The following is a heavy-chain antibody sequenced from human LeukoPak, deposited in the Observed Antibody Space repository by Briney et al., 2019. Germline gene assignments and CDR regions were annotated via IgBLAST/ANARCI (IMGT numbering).Heavy chain of an antibody. D-gene: IGHD7-27*01. Sequence: SSETLSLTCTVSGGSISSSSYYWGWIRQPPGKGLEWIGSIYYSGSTYYNPSLKSRVTISVDTSKNQFSLKLYPVTAADTAVYYCATRKLGNDYWGQGTLVTVSS. J-gene: IGHJ4*02. V-gene: IGHV4-39*07. CDR1: GGSISSSSYY. CDR3: ATRKLGNDY. CDR2: IYYSGST.